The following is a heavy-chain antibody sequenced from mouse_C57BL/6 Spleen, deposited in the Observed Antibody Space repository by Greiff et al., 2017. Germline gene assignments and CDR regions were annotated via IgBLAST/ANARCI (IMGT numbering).Heavy chain of an antibody. J-gene: IGHJ1*03. CDR2: INPNNGGT. V-gene: IGHV1-22*01. Sequence: EVKLMESGPELVKPGASVKMSCKASGYTFTDYNMHWVKQSHGKSLEWIGYINPNNGGTSYNQKFKGKATLTVNKSSSTAYMELRSLTSEDSAVYYCARGDITTVVVPPYFDVWGTGTTVTVSS. CDR3: ARGDITTVVVPPYFDV. D-gene: IGHD1-1*01. CDR1: GYTFTDYN.